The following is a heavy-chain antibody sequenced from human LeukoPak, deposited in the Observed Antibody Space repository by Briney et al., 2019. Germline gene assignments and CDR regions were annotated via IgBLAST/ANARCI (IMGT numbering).Heavy chain of an antibody. V-gene: IGHV3-23*01. J-gene: IGHJ4*02. Sequence: GGSLRPSCAASGFTFSSYAMSWVRQAPGKGLEWVSAISGSGGSTYYADSVKGRFTISRDNSKNTLYLQMNSLRAEDTAVYYCATASLYSSKFDYWGQGTLVTVSS. D-gene: IGHD6-13*01. CDR3: ATASLYSSKFDY. CDR1: GFTFSSYA. CDR2: ISGSGGST.